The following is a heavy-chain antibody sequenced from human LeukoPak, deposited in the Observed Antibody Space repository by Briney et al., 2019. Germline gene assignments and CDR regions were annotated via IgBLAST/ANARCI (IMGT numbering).Heavy chain of an antibody. J-gene: IGHJ5*02. D-gene: IGHD4-11*01. CDR3: ARVGRDYSNSLSWFDP. Sequence: PSETLSLTCTVSGGSISSYYWSWIRQPPGKGLEWIGYIYYSGSTNYNPSLKSQVTISVDTSKNQFSLRLSSVTAADTAVYYCARVGRDYSNSLSWFDPWGQGTLVTVSS. CDR2: IYYSGST. V-gene: IGHV4-59*01. CDR1: GGSISSYY.